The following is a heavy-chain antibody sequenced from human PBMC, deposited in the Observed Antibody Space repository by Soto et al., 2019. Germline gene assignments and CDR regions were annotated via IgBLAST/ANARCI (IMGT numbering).Heavy chain of an antibody. J-gene: IGHJ4*02. CDR1: GGTFSSYA. CDR2: IIPIFGTA. CDR3: AGRHDYYDSSGYYPHFDY. D-gene: IGHD3-22*01. Sequence: SVKVSCKASGGTFSSYAISWVRQAPGQGLEWMGGIIPIFGTANYAQKFQGRVTITADESTSTAYMELSSLRSEDTAVYYCAGRHDYYDSSGYYPHFDYWGQGTLVTVSS. V-gene: IGHV1-69*13.